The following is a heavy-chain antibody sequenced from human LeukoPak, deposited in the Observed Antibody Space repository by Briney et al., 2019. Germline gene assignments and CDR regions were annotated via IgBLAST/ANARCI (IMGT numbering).Heavy chain of an antibody. CDR1: GYSFTTYW. Sequence: GESLKISCKASGYSFTTYWIGWVRQVPGKGLEWVGIIYPADSTAKYSPSFQGQVTISVDKSISTAYLQWSSLKASDTAMFYCARRSGGNNFDYWGQGTLVTVSS. CDR3: ARRSGGNNFDY. CDR2: IYPADSTA. D-gene: IGHD1/OR15-1a*01. V-gene: IGHV5-51*01. J-gene: IGHJ4*02.